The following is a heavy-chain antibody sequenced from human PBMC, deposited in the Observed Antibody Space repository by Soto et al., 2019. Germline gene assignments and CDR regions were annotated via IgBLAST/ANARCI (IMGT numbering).Heavy chain of an antibody. D-gene: IGHD3-16*01. CDR2: IKQDGSEK. CDR1: GFTVSSYW. J-gene: IGHJ6*02. Sequence: GSLRLSCAASGFTVSSYWMSWVRQAPGKGLEWVANIKQDGSEKYYVDSVKGRFTISRDNAKNSLYLQMNSLRAEDTAVYYCAREGGGMDVWGQGTTVTVSS. CDR3: AREGGGMDV. V-gene: IGHV3-7*01.